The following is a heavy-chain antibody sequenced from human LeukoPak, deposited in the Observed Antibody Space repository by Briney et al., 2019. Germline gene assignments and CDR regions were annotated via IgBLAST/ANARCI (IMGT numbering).Heavy chain of an antibody. CDR1: GFTFSSYG. CDR2: ISYDGSNK. J-gene: IGHJ6*02. Sequence: GGSLRLSCAASGFTFSSYGMHWVRQAPGKGPEWVAVISYDGSNKYYADSVKGRFTISRDNSKNTLYLQMNSLRAEDTAVYYCATAFVVVPAANPYDYYYGMDVWGQGTTVTVSS. CDR3: ATAFVVVPAANPYDYYYGMDV. D-gene: IGHD2-2*01. V-gene: IGHV3-30*03.